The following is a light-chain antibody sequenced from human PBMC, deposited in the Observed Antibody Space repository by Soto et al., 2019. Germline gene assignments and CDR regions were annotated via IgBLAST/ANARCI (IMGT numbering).Light chain of an antibody. CDR3: TTWDDSLNGVV. J-gene: IGLJ2*01. CDR2: RNN. Sequence: QAVVTQPPSASGTPGQRATISCSGSSSNIGRNYVCWYQQLPGAAPKLLIYRNNQRPSGVPDRFSGSLSGTSASLAISELRSEDEADYYCTTWDDSLNGVVFGGGTKVTVL. V-gene: IGLV1-47*01. CDR1: SSNIGRNY.